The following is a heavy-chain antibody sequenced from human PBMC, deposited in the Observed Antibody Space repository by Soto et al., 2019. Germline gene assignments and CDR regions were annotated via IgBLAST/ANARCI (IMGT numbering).Heavy chain of an antibody. CDR3: TRGHSIAAAGYDY. D-gene: IGHD6-13*01. V-gene: IGHV3-15*07. CDR1: AFTFSNAW. Sequence: GCLRLSCAASAFTFSNAWINWVRQAPGKGLEWVGRIKSKTDGGTTDYAAPVKGRFTISRDDSKNTLYLQMNSLKTEDTAVYYCTRGHSIAAAGYDYWGQGTLVTVSS. CDR2: IKSKTDGGTT. J-gene: IGHJ4*02.